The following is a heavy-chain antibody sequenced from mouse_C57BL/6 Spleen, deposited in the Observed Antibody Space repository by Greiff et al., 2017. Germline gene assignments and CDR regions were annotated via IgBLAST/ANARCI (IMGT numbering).Heavy chain of an antibody. CDR2: IDPANGNT. CDR1: GFNIKNTY. CDR3: ASRGITTAYFDY. J-gene: IGHJ2*01. D-gene: IGHD1-2*01. V-gene: IGHV14-3*01. Sequence: EVKVVESVAELVRPGASVKLSCTASGFNIKNTYMHWVKQRPEQGLEWIGRIDPANGNTKYAPKFQGKATITADTSSNTAYLQLSSLTSEDTAIYYCASRGITTAYFDYWGQGTTLTVSS.